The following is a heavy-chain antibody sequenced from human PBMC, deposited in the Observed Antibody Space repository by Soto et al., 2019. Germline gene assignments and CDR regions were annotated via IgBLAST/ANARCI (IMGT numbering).Heavy chain of an antibody. CDR2: INPNSGGT. CDR1: EYTFTGYY. V-gene: IGHV1-2*02. D-gene: IGHD2-15*01. CDR3: ARGVGYIVVVVAATQYYGMDV. Sequence: ASVKVSCKASEYTFTGYYMHWVRQAPGQGLEWMGWINPNSGGTNYAQKFQGRVTMTRDTSISTAYMELSRLRSDDTAVYYCARGVGYIVVVVAATQYYGMDVWGQGTTVTVSS. J-gene: IGHJ6*02.